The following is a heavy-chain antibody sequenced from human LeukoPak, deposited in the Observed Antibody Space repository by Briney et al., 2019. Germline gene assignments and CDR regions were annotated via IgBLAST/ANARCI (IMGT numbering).Heavy chain of an antibody. Sequence: SETLSLTCAVYGGSFSGYYWSWIRQPPGKGLEWIGEINHSGSTNYNPSLKSRGTISLDKTKNQFSLQLMSVTATDTAVYYCARRYCSSTSCCRNYYGMDVWGQETTVTVSS. CDR3: ARRYCSSTSCCRNYYGMDV. CDR1: GGSFSGYY. J-gene: IGHJ6*02. V-gene: IGHV4-34*01. CDR2: INHSGST. D-gene: IGHD2-2*01.